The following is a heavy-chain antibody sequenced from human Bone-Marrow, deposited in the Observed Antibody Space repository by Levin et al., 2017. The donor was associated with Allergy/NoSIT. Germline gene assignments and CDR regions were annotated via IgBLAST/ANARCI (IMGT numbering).Heavy chain of an antibody. Sequence: SETLSLTCTVSGGSISSYYWSWIRQPPGKGLEWIGYIYYSGSTNYNPSLKSRVTISVDTSKNQFSLKLSSVTAADTAVYYCARLEQPSNSYYYYYYMDVWGKGTTVTVSS. V-gene: IGHV4-59*01. CDR1: GGSISSYY. D-gene: IGHD3-3*01. CDR3: ARLEQPSNSYYYYYYMDV. J-gene: IGHJ6*03. CDR2: IYYSGST.